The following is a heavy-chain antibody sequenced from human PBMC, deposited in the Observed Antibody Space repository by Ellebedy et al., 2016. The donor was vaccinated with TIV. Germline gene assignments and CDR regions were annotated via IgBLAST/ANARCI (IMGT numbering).Heavy chain of an antibody. Sequence: GESLKISCVASGFTVSNYFISWVRQAPGKGLEWVSIIYAGDSTYYADSVRGRYTISKDSSKNTLYLQMNSLRVEDTAVYYCARPQYSRSHGGFDSWGQGTLVTVSS. CDR3: ARPQYSRSHGGFDS. CDR1: GFTVSNYF. CDR2: IYAGDST. V-gene: IGHV3-66*04. D-gene: IGHD1-26*01. J-gene: IGHJ4*02.